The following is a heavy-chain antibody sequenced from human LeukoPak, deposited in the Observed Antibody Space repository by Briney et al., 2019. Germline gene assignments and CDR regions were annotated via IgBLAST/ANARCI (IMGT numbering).Heavy chain of an antibody. CDR1: GGSFSGYY. V-gene: IGHV4-34*01. Sequence: KPSETLSLTCAVYGGSFSGYYWSWIRQPPGKGLEWIGEINHSGSTNYNPSLKSRVTISVDTSKNQFSLKLSSVTAADTAVYYCARGGGRDWFDPWGQGTLVTVSS. D-gene: IGHD2-15*01. J-gene: IGHJ5*02. CDR2: INHSGST. CDR3: ARGGGRDWFDP.